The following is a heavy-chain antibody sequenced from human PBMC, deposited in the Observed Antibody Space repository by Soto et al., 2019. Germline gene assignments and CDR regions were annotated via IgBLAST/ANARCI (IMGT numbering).Heavy chain of an antibody. CDR1: GFTFSSYG. D-gene: IGHD6-13*01. J-gene: IGHJ6*02. V-gene: IGHV3-30*18. CDR2: ISYDGSNK. Sequence: GGSLRLSCAASGFTFSSYGMHWVRQAPGKGLEWVAVISYDGSNKYYADSVKGRFTISRDNSKNTLYLQMNSLRAEDTAVYYCAKGGSSWYYYGIDVSGQGPTVTVYS. CDR3: AKGGSSWYYYGIDV.